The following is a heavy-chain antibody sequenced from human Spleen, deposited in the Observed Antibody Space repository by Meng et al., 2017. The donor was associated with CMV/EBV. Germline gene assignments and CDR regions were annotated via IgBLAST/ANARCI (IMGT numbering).Heavy chain of an antibody. V-gene: IGHV4-39*07. CDR2: IYYSGST. D-gene: IGHD1-26*01. J-gene: IGHJ5*02. CDR1: GGSISSSSYY. Sequence: GSLSLTCTVSGGSISSSSYYWGWIRQPPGKGLVWIGSIYYSGSTPYEPSLKSRVTISLDTSNNQFSLKLSSVTAADTAVYYCARSPLLGGFDPWGQGTLVTVSS. CDR3: ARSPLLGGFDP.